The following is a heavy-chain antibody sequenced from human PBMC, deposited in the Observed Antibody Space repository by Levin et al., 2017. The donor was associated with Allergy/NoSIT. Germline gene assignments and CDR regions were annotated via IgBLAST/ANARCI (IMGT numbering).Heavy chain of an antibody. CDR3: ARDSVAGTDY. CDR1: GFTFSSYS. CDR2: ISSSSSYI. Sequence: PGESLKISCAASGFTFSSYSMNWVRQAPGKGLEWVSSISSSSSYIYYADSVKGRFTISRDNAKNSLYLQMNSLRAEDTAVYYCARDSVAGTDYWGQGTLVTVSS. J-gene: IGHJ4*02. V-gene: IGHV3-21*01. D-gene: IGHD6-19*01.